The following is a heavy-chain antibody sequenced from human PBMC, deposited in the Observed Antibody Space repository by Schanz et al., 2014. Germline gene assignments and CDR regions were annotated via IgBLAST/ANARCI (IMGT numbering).Heavy chain of an antibody. Sequence: EVQLLESGGGLVQPGGSLRLSCAASGFTFSSYAMSWVRQAPGKGLDWVSAISGSGASTYYADSVKGRFTISRDNSQNSLYLQMDSLRPEDTAVYFCAKDTGYCHGGACYCFEYWGLGILVTVSS. CDR3: AKDTGYCHGGACYCFEY. D-gene: IGHD2-8*02. CDR1: GFTFSSYA. CDR2: ISGSGAST. V-gene: IGHV3-23*01. J-gene: IGHJ4*02.